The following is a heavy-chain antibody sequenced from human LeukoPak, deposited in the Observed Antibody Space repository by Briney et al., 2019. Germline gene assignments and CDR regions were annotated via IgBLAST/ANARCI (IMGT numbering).Heavy chain of an antibody. J-gene: IGHJ5*02. Sequence: SETLSLTCAVYGGSFSGYYWSWIRQPPGKGLEWIGEINHSGSTNYNPSLKSRVTISVDTSKNQFSLKLSPVTAADTAVYYCARYSQAAAGTFSWFDPWGQGTLVTVSS. CDR2: INHSGST. V-gene: IGHV4-34*01. CDR3: ARYSQAAAGTFSWFDP. CDR1: GGSFSGYY. D-gene: IGHD6-13*01.